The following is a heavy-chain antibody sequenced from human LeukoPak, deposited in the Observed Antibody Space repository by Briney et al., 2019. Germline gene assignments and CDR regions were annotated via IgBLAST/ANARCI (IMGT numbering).Heavy chain of an antibody. D-gene: IGHD5-18*01. J-gene: IGHJ6*03. V-gene: IGHV4-61*02. CDR1: GGSISSGSYY. CDR3: ARIKRGYSYGPHYYYYYYMDV. CDR2: IYTSGST. Sequence: SETLSLTCTVSGGSISSGSYYWSWIRQPAGKGLEWIGRIYTSGSTNYNPSLKSRVTISVDTSKNQFSLKLSSVTAADTAVYYCARIKRGYSYGPHYYYYYYMDVWGKGTTVTISS.